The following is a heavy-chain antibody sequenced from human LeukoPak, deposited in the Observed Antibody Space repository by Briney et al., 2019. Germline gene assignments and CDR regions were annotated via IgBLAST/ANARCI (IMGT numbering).Heavy chain of an antibody. D-gene: IGHD3-9*01. CDR1: GFTFSSYA. V-gene: IGHV3-64D*09. CDR2: ISSNGGST. Sequence: GGSLRLSCSASGFTFSSYAMHWVRQAPGKGLEYVSAISSNGGSTYYADSVKGRFTISRDNSKNTLHLQMSSLRAEDTAVYYCASPGYDILTPLDTWGQGTLVSVSS. J-gene: IGHJ5*02. CDR3: ASPGYDILTPLDT.